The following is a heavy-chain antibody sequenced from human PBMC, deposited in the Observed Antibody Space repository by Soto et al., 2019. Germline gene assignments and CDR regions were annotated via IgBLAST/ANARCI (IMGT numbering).Heavy chain of an antibody. V-gene: IGHV4-59*01. D-gene: IGHD2-2*01. CDR1: GGSINTYY. CDR2: IYDHGST. J-gene: IGHJ4*02. CDR3: AREHNYAFYYFDF. Sequence: PSETLSLTCTISGGSINTYYWSWIRQPPGKGLEWIGYIYDHGSTNYNPSLKSRVTISADTPKNQFSLNLTSVSAADTAVYFCAREHNYAFYYFDFWGPGILVTV.